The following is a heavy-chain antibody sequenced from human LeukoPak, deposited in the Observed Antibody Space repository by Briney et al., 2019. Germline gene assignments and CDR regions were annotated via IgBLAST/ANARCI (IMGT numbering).Heavy chain of an antibody. CDR1: GYSISSGYY. CDR3: ARVGDHYDSSGYYTLSFDY. Sequence: SETLSLTCTVSGYSISSGYYWGWIRQPPGKGLEWIGSIYHSGSTYYNPSLKSRVTISVDTSKNQFSLKLSSVTAADTAVYYCARVGDHYDSSGYYTLSFDYWGQGTLVTVSS. D-gene: IGHD3-22*01. J-gene: IGHJ4*02. CDR2: IYHSGST. V-gene: IGHV4-38-2*02.